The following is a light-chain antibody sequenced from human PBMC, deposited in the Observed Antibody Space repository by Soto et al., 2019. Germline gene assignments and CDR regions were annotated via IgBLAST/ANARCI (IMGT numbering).Light chain of an antibody. CDR2: GAS. CDR1: QSVSSN. J-gene: IGKJ1*01. CDR3: QQYNNWPPWT. Sequence: EIVMTQSPATLSVSPGERATLSCRASQSVSSNLAWYQQKPGQAPRLLIYGASTRATGLPARFSGSGSGTAFTLTISSLQSEDFAVYYCQQYNNWPPWTFGQGTKVDI. V-gene: IGKV3-15*01.